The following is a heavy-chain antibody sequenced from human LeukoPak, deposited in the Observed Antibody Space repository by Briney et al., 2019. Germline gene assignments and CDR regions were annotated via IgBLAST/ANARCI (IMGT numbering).Heavy chain of an antibody. CDR1: GFTFSSYG. CDR2: IWYDGSNK. CDR3: AREAIVATIRGAFDI. D-gene: IGHD5-12*01. J-gene: IGHJ3*02. Sequence: GGSLRLSCAASGFTFSSYGMHWVRQAPGKGLEWAAVIWYDGSNKYYADSVKGRFTISRDNSKNTLYLQMNSLRAEDTAVYHCAREAIVATIRGAFDIWGQGTMVTVSS. V-gene: IGHV3-33*01.